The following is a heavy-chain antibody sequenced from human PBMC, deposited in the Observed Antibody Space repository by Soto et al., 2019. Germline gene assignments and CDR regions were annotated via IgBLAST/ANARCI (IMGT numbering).Heavy chain of an antibody. V-gene: IGHV3-23*01. J-gene: IGHJ6*02. CDR2: ISGSGGST. Sequence: GGSLRLSCAASGFTFSSYAMSWVRQAPGKGLEWVSAISGSGGSTYYADSVKGRFTISRDNSKNTLYLQMNSLRAEDTAVYYCAKVSYSSSWSQTVYYYYYGMDVWGQGTTVTVSS. CDR1: GFTFSSYA. D-gene: IGHD6-13*01. CDR3: AKVSYSSSWSQTVYYYYYGMDV.